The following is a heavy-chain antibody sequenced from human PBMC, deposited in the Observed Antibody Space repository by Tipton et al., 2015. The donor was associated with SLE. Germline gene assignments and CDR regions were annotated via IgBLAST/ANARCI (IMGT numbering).Heavy chain of an antibody. Sequence: TLSLTCAVYGGSFSGYYWSWIRQPPGKGLEWIGYIYYSVSTNYNPSLKSRFTISVDTSKNQFSLKLSSVTAADTAVYYCARFPSPYWGQGTLVTVSS. CDR1: GGSFSGYY. CDR3: ARFPSPY. J-gene: IGHJ4*02. CDR2: IYYSVST. V-gene: IGHV4-59*01.